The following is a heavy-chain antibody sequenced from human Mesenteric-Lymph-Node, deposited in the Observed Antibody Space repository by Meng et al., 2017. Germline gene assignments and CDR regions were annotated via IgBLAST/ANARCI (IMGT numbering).Heavy chain of an antibody. CDR1: GFTFDDYG. D-gene: IGHD3-9*01. J-gene: IGHJ4*02. CDR3: ARDRVYYDILTGHFDY. Sequence: GESLKISCAASGFTFDDYGMSWVRQAPGKGLEWVSGINWNGGSTGYADSVKGRFTISRDNAKNSLYLQMNSLRAEDTAVYYCARDRVYYDILTGHFDYWGQGTLVTVSS. CDR2: INWNGGST. V-gene: IGHV3-20*04.